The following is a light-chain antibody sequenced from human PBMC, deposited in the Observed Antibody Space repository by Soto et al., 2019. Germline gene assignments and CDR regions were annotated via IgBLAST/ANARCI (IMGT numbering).Light chain of an antibody. V-gene: IGKV1-5*03. CDR2: EAY. J-gene: IGKJ1*01. Sequence: IEGTQSPSSLAASVGDRVTLTCRASQTISSWVAWYQQKPGKDPKLRSDEAYSLQSGVQSRCSGSGAGTECTLSIRSLQPDEVATYFCQHYKVYPWTFGQGTKV. CDR3: QHYKVYPWT. CDR1: QTISSW.